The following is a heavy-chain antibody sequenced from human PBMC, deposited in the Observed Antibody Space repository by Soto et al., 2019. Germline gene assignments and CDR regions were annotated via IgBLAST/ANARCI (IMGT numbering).Heavy chain of an antibody. J-gene: IGHJ4*02. V-gene: IGHV4-59*01. CDR1: GGSISSYY. CDR2: IYYSGST. CDR3: ARYGDYADY. D-gene: IGHD4-17*01. Sequence: SETLSLTCTVSGGSISSYYWSWIRQPPGKGLEWIGYIYYSGSTNYNPSLKSRVTISVDTSKNQFSLKLSSVTAADTAVYYCARYGDYADYWGQGTLVTVSS.